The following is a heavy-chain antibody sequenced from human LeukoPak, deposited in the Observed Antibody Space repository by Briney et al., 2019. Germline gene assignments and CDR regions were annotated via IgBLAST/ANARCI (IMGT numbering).Heavy chain of an antibody. CDR1: GFTVSSNY. D-gene: IGHD3-10*01. V-gene: IGHV4-34*01. CDR3: ARLGKYYYGSGRENWFDP. J-gene: IGHJ5*02. Sequence: GSLRLSCAASGFTVSSNYMSWIRQPPGKGLEWIGEINHSGSTDYNPSLKSRVTMSVDTSKNQFSLKLSSVTAADTAVYYCARLGKYYYGSGRENWFDPWGQGTLVTVSS. CDR2: INHSGST.